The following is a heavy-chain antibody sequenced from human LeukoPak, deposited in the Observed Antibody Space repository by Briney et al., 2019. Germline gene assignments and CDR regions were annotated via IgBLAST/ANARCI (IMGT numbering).Heavy chain of an antibody. CDR3: VSFYETY. CDR2: INSDGSWT. V-gene: IGHV3-74*01. Sequence: GGSLRLSCAASGNYWMHWVRQAPGKGLVWVSQINSDGSWTSYADSVKGRFTISKDNAKNTVYLQMNNLRAEDTAVYYCVSFYETYWGRGTLVTVSS. J-gene: IGHJ4*02. D-gene: IGHD2-2*01. CDR1: GNYW.